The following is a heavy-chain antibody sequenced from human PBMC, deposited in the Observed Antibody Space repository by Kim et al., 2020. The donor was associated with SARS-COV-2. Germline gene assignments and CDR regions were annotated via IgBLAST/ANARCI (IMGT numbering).Heavy chain of an antibody. CDR3: ARGGAYAFDI. CDR1: GDSVSNNRAG. J-gene: IGHJ3*02. D-gene: IGHD2-15*01. Sequence: SQTLSLTCAISGDSVSNNRAGWHWIRQSPSRGLEWLGRTYYRSKWSNDYAVSVKSRMTFNPDTSKNQFSLQLNSVIPEDTAVYYCARGGAYAFDIWGQGTMVTVSS. V-gene: IGHV6-1*01. CDR2: TYYRSKWSN.